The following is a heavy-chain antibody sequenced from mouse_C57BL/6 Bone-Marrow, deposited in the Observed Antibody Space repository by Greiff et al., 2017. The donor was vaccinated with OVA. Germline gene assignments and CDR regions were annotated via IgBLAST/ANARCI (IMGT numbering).Heavy chain of an antibody. CDR2: IYPGDGDT. CDR1: GYAFSSHW. CDR3: ARGAY. J-gene: IGHJ3*01. V-gene: IGHV1-80*01. Sequence: VQVVESGAELVKPGASVKISCKASGYAFSSHWMNWVKQRPGKGLEWIGQIYPGDGDTNYNGKFKGKATLTADKSSSTAYMQLSSLTSEDSAVYFCARGAYWGQGTLVTVSA.